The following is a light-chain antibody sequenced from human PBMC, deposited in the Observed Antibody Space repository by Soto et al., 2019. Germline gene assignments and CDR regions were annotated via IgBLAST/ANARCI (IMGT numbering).Light chain of an antibody. CDR3: SAWDDRLNGQVV. J-gene: IGLJ2*01. CDR2: INN. V-gene: IGLV1-44*01. Sequence: QSVLTQPPSASGTPGQTVTISCSGSSSNIGSNTVNWYHQLPGTAPTLLIYINNKRPPGVPDRLSGSKSGTSATLAISGLQSEAEDDYYCSAWDDRLNGQVVFGGGTKLTVL. CDR1: SSNIGSNT.